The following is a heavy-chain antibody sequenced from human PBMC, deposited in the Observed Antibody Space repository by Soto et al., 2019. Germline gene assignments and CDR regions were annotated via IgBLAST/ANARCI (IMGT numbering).Heavy chain of an antibody. CDR1: GFTFSSYG. J-gene: IGHJ3*02. V-gene: IGHV3-30*18. CDR2: ISYDGSNK. CDR3: ANTQDGDSTAFDI. Sequence: GGSLRLSCAASGFTFSSYGMHWVRQAPGKGLEWVAVISYDGSNKYYADSVKGRFTISRDNSKNTLYLQMNSLRAEDTAVYYCANTQDGDSTAFDIWGQGTMVTVSS. D-gene: IGHD4-17*01.